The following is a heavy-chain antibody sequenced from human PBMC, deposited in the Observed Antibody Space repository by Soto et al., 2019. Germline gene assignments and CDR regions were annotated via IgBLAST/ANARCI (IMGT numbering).Heavy chain of an antibody. J-gene: IGHJ4*02. Sequence: PSETLSLTCTVSGGSISSYYWSWIRQPPGNGLEWIGYIYYSGSTNYNPSLKSRVTISVDTSKNQFSLKLSSVTAADTAVYYCARWNVDTAMVIGYWGQGNLVT. CDR3: ARWNVDTAMVIGY. D-gene: IGHD5-18*01. CDR2: IYYSGST. V-gene: IGHV4-59*01. CDR1: GGSISSYY.